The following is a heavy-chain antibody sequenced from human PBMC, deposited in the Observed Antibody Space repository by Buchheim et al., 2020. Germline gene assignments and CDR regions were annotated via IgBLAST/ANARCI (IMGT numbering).Heavy chain of an antibody. CDR2: INPSSGST. CDR1: GYTFTSYY. CDR3: ARVYCTAGRCSDFDY. D-gene: IGHD2-15*01. V-gene: IGHV1-46*01. Sequence: QVQLVQSGAEVKKPGASVKVSCKASGYTFTSYYVHWVRQAPGQGLEWMGIINPSSGSTSYSQKFQGRVTMTRDPSTRTVHMELSSLRSEDTAVYYCARVYCTAGRCSDFDYWGQGTL. J-gene: IGHJ4*02.